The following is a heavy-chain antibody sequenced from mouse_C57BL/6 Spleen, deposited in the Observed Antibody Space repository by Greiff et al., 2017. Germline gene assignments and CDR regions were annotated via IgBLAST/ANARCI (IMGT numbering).Heavy chain of an antibody. CDR2: INPSNGGT. Sequence: QVQLQQPGTELVKPGASVKLSCKASGYTFTSYWMHWVKQRPGQGLEWIGNINPSNGGTNYNEKFKSKATLTVDKSSSTAYMQLSSLTSEDSAVYYCAREGGQLRLPYYAMDYWGQGTSVTVSS. D-gene: IGHD3-2*02. J-gene: IGHJ4*01. CDR1: GYTFTSYW. V-gene: IGHV1-53*01. CDR3: AREGGQLRLPYYAMDY.